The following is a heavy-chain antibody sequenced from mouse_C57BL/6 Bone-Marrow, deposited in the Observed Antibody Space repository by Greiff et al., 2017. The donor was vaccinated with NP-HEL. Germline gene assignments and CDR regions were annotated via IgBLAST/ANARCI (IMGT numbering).Heavy chain of an antibody. CDR1: GYAFSSSW. D-gene: IGHD2-4*01. CDR3: ARMITHYYAMDY. V-gene: IGHV1-82*01. J-gene: IGHJ4*01. Sequence: ESGPELVKPGASVKISCKASGYAFSSSWMNWVKQRPGKGLEWIGRIYPGDGDTNYNGKFKGKATLTADKSSSTAYMQLSSLTSEDSAVYFCARMITHYYAMDYWGQGTSVTVSS. CDR2: IYPGDGDT.